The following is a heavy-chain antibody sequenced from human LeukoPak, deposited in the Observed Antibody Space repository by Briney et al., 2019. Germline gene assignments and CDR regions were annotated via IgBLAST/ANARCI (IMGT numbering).Heavy chain of an antibody. V-gene: IGHV3-48*03. J-gene: IGHJ4*02. D-gene: IGHD3-9*01. CDR3: ANLHYDILTGYIYYFDY. Sequence: GGSLRLSCAASGFTFSDYEMNWVRQAPGKGLEWVSYISSSASIIYYSDSVKGRFTISRGNSKNTLYLQMNSLRAEDTAVYYCANLHYDILTGYIYYFDYWGQGTLVTVSS. CDR2: ISSSASII. CDR1: GFTFSDYE.